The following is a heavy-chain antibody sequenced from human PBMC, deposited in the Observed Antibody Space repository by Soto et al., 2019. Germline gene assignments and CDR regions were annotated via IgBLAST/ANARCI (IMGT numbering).Heavy chain of an antibody. V-gene: IGHV4-34*01. Sequence: TSETLSLTCAVYGGSFSGYYWSWIRQPPGKGLEWIGEINHSGSTNYNPSLKSRATISVDTSKNQFSLKLSSVTAADTAVYYCARHTPAISISDHWGQGTLVTVSS. CDR3: ARHTPAISISDH. D-gene: IGHD2-15*01. J-gene: IGHJ4*02. CDR1: GGSFSGYY. CDR2: INHSGST.